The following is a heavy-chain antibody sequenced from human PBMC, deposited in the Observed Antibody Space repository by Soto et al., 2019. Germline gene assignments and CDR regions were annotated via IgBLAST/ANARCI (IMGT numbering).Heavy chain of an antibody. V-gene: IGHV5-51*01. CDR1: GYSFTNNW. D-gene: IGHD4-4*01. J-gene: IGHJ6*02. Sequence: PGEYLKISCKGSGYSFTNNWIGWVRQMTGKGLEWMGIIYPGDSDTRYSPSFQGQVTISADKSISTAYLQWSSLKASDTAIYYCARRSKSQYAMDVLGQGTTVTVSS. CDR2: IYPGDSDT. CDR3: ARRSKSQYAMDV.